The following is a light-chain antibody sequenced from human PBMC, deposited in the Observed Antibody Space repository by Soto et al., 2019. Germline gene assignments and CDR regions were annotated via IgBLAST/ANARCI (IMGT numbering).Light chain of an antibody. V-gene: IGLV1-40*01. CDR2: ANN. CDR3: QSYDSSRSPLYV. CDR1: RSNIGAGHD. Sequence: QSVLTQPPSVSGAPGQRVSISCTGSRSNIGAGHDVHWQQNLPGTAPKLLIYANNNRPSGVPDRFSGSKSGTSASLAITGLHAEDEADYYCQSYDSSRSPLYVFGTGTKLTVL. J-gene: IGLJ1*01.